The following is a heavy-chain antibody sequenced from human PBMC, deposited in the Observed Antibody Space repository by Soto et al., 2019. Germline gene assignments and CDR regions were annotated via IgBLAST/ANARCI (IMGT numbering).Heavy chain of an antibody. CDR2: ISAYNGNT. D-gene: IGHD3-9*01. CDR3: ARAPYDILTGYYTDY. J-gene: IGHJ4*02. V-gene: IGHV1-18*01. Sequence: QVQLVQSGAEVKKPGASVKVSCKASGYTFTSYGISWVRQAPGQGLEWMGWISAYNGNTNYAQKLQGRVTMTTDTSTRTAYMELRSLRSDDTAVYYWARAPYDILTGYYTDYWGQGTLVTVSS. CDR1: GYTFTSYG.